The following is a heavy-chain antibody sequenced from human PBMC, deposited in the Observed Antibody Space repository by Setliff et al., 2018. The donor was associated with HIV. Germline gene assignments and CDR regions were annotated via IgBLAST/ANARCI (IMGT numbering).Heavy chain of an antibody. CDR1: GFTFSSYA. CDR2: ITASGGST. V-gene: IGHV3-23*01. J-gene: IGHJ5*02. Sequence: GGSVRLSCAASGFTFSSYAMSWVRQAPGKGLEWVSAITASGGSTYYADSVKGRFTISRDNSKNTLYLQMNSLRASDTAVYYCARYTSKVDWFDPWGQGTLVTVSS. D-gene: IGHD5-12*01. CDR3: ARYTSKVDWFDP.